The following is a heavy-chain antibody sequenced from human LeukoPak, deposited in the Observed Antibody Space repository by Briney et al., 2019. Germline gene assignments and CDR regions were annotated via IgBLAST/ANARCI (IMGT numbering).Heavy chain of an antibody. CDR2: IYYSGST. V-gene: IGHV4-39*07. J-gene: IGHJ5*02. CDR1: GGSISSSSYY. Sequence: MSSETLSLTCTVSGGSISSSSYYWGWIRQPPGKGLEWIGSIYYSGSTYYNPSLKSRVTISVDTSKNQFSLKLSSVTAADTAVYYCARDGSSGYYENWFDPWGQGTLVTVSS. CDR3: ARDGSSGYYENWFDP. D-gene: IGHD3-22*01.